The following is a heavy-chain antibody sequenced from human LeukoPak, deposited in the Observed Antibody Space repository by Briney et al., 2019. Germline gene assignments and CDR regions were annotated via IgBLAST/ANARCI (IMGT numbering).Heavy chain of an antibody. J-gene: IGHJ6*02. Sequence: SQTLSLTCAISGDSVSSNSAAWNWIRQSPSRGLEWLGRTYYRSKWYNDYAVSVKSRITINPDTSKNQFSLQLNSVTPEDTAVYYCARDMVRGVIPGLDYYYYYGMDVWGQGTTVTVSS. CDR3: ARDMVRGVIPGLDYYYYYGMDV. D-gene: IGHD3-10*01. V-gene: IGHV6-1*01. CDR1: GDSVSSNSAA. CDR2: TYYRSKWYN.